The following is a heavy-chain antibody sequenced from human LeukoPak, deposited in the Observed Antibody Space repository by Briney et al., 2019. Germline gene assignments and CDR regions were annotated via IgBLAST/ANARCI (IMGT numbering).Heavy chain of an antibody. CDR2: IKPDGSST. V-gene: IGHV3-74*01. CDR3: GRVAPGGRDIEY. D-gene: IGHD2-15*01. Sequence: GGSLRLSCAASGFTFSSYWMYWVRQAPGKGLVWVSRIKPDGSSTTYADSVKGRFTISRDNAKNTLYLQMNSLRAEDTAVYYCGRVAPGGRDIEYWGQGTLVTVSS. J-gene: IGHJ4*02. CDR1: GFTFSSYW.